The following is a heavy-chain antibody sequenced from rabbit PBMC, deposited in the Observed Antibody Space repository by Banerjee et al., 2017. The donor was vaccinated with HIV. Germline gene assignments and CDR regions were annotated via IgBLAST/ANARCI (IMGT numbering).Heavy chain of an antibody. Sequence: QEQLVESGGGLVKPEGSLTLTCKASGFSFSSSYYMCWVRQAPGKGLEWIACIYAGSSGSADYASWAKGRFTISKTSSTTVTLQMTSLTAADTATYFCARYAGYAGYGYALNLWGQGTLVTVS. CDR3: ARYAGYAGYGYALNL. V-gene: IGHV1S45*01. CDR1: GFSFSSSYY. CDR2: IYAGSSGSA. J-gene: IGHJ4*01. D-gene: IGHD6-1*01.